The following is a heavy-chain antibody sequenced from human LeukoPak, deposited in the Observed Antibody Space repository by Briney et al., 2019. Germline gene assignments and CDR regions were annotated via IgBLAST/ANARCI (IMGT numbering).Heavy chain of an antibody. CDR2: FDPEDGET. CDR3: ATDYDILTGDDY. V-gene: IGHV1-24*01. Sequence: ASVKVSCKVSGYTLTELSMHWVRQAPGKGLAWMGGFDPEDGETIYAQKFQGRVTMTEDTSTDTAYMELSSLRSEDTAVYYCATDYDILTGDDYWGQGTLVTVSS. CDR1: GYTLTELS. J-gene: IGHJ4*02. D-gene: IGHD3-9*01.